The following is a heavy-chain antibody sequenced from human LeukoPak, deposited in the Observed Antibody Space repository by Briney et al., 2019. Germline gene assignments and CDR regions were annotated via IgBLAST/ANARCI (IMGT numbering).Heavy chain of an antibody. J-gene: IGHJ5*02. CDR1: GYTFTCYY. CDR3: ARDGGSNWFDP. D-gene: IGHD1-14*01. CDR2: INPKSGGT. Sequence: GASVKVSCKASGYTFTCYYMNWVGQAPGQGGEWMGWINPKSGGTNYAKKFQGRLTMTSNTSISTAYMELSRLRSDDTAVYYCARDGGSNWFDPWGQGTLVTVSS. V-gene: IGHV1-2*02.